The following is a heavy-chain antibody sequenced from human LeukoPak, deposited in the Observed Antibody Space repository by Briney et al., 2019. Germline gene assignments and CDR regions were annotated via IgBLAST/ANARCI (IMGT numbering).Heavy chain of an antibody. V-gene: IGHV3-74*01. CDR3: VRDTGAAPGFDL. CDR1: GFAFNSYW. D-gene: IGHD1-26*01. Sequence: GGSLRLSCAASGFAFNSYWRHWVRQVPGKGLVWVSRTNSDASGTSYADSVKGRFTISRDNARNTLFLQLSSLTAEDTGIYYCVRDTGAAPGFDLWGQGTMVTVSS. J-gene: IGHJ3*01. CDR2: TNSDASGT.